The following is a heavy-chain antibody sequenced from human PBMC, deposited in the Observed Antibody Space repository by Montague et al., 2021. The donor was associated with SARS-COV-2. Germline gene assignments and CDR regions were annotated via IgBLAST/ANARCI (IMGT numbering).Heavy chain of an antibody. V-gene: IGHV4-4*07. J-gene: IGHJ6*02. CDR3: ARDRPRSYYYGSGYYTWRGYGMDP. D-gene: IGHD3-10*01. CDR2: IYSSGST. Sequence: SETLSLTCTVSGGSISSYYWSWIRQPAGKGLEWIGRIYSSGSTNYNPSLKSRVTMSVDTSKNQFSLKLNTVAAADTALYYCARDRPRSYYYGSGYYTWRGYGMDPWGQGTTVTVSS. CDR1: GGSISSYY.